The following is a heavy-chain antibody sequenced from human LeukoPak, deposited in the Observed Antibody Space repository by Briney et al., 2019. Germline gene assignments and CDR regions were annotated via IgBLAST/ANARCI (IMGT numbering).Heavy chain of an antibody. CDR2: MNPNSGNT. CDR3: ARIRITMVRGVMRETNWFDP. V-gene: IGHV1-8*01. CDR1: GYTFTSYD. D-gene: IGHD3-10*01. J-gene: IGHJ5*02. Sequence: ASVKVSCKASGYTFTSYDINWVRQATGQGLEWMGWMNPNSGNTGYAQKFQGRVTMTRNTSISTAYMELSRLRSDDTAVYYCARIRITMVRGVMRETNWFDPWGQGTLVTVSS.